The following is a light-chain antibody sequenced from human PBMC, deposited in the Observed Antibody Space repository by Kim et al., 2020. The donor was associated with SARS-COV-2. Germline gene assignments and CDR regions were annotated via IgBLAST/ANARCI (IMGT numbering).Light chain of an antibody. CDR2: EVN. CDR3: SSRGGTTVI. CDR1: SSDIGTY. V-gene: IGLV2-8*01. Sequence: QSALTQPPSASGSPGHSVTIPCTGTSSDIGTYVSWYQHHPGKAPKLMIYEVNKRPSGVPDRFSGSKSGNTASLTVSRLQAEDEAAYYCSSRGGTTVIFGGGTQLTVL. J-gene: IGLJ2*01.